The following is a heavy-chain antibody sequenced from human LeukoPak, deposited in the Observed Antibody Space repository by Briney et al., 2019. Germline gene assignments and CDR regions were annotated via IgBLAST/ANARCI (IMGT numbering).Heavy chain of an antibody. V-gene: IGHV3-53*01. CDR1: GFTVSSNY. J-gene: IGHJ6*02. CDR3: ARDQCSSTSCYPPYYYYGMDV. CDR2: IYSGGST. D-gene: IGHD2-2*01. Sequence: GGSLRLSCAASGFTVSSNYMSWVRQAPGKGLEWVSVIYSGGSTYYADSVKGRFTTSRDNSKNTLYLQMNSLRAEDTAVYYCARDQCSSTSCYPPYYYYGMDVWGQGTTVTVSS.